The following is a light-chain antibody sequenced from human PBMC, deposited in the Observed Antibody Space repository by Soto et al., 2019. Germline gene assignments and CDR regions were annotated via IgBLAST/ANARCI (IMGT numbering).Light chain of an antibody. CDR1: QSVSSSS. V-gene: IGKV3-20*01. Sequence: EIVLTQSPGTLSLSPWDRATLSCRASQSVSSSSLAWYQQKPGQAPRLLIYVTSIRATGIPDRFSGSGSGTDFTLTINRLEPEEFAVYYCQQYGTSPRTFGQGTKVEIK. CDR2: VTS. J-gene: IGKJ1*01. CDR3: QQYGTSPRT.